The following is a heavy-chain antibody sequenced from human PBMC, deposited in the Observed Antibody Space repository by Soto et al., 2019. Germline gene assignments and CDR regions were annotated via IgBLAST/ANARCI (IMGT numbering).Heavy chain of an antibody. D-gene: IGHD3-10*01. V-gene: IGHV4-4*02. J-gene: IGHJ4*02. CDR2: ISHVGNS. CDR3: ARQTYYYGSGSYPES. Sequence: SETPSLTCAVSGDSISSRNWWNWVRQPPGKGLEWIGQISHVGNSNYNPSLQSRLTISVDKSKNQFSLELSSVTAADTAVYYCARQTYYYGSGSYPESWGQGTLVTVSS. CDR1: GDSISSRNW.